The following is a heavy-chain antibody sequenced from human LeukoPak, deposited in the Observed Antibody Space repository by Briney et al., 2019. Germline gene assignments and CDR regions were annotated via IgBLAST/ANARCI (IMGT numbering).Heavy chain of an antibody. CDR3: ATYLA. D-gene: IGHD3-16*01. CDR2: FYSGRT. CDR1: GASVSGSSNS. J-gene: IGHJ4*02. Sequence: SETLSLTCSVSGASVSGSSNSRDWIRQPPGKGLEWIGGFYSGRTSFNPSLKSRATMSVDTSKNQFSLTLSSVTAADTAIYHCATYLAWGRGTQVIVSS. V-gene: IGHV4-39*01.